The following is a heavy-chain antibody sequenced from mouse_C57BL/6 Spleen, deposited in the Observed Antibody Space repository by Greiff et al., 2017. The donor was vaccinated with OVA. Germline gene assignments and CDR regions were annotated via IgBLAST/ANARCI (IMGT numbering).Heavy chain of an antibody. J-gene: IGHJ1*03. CDR2: ISNGGGST. CDR1: GFTFSDYY. V-gene: IGHV5-12*01. Sequence: DVHLVESGGGLVQPGGSLKLSCAASGFTFSDYYMYWVRQTPEKRLEWVAYISNGGGSTYYPDTVKGRFTISRDNAKNTLYLQMSRLKSEDTAMYYCARRRWYFDVWGTGTTVTVSS. CDR3: ARRRWYFDV.